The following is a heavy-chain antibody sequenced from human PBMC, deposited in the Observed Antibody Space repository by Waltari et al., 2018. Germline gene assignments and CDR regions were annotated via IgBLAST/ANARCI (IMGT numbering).Heavy chain of an antibody. CDR1: GFTFSNYE. CDR3: ARPSTEYYYYYYYMDV. CDR2: ISNSGSTV. J-gene: IGHJ6*03. Sequence: EVQVVESGGGLVQPGGSLRLSCAASGFTFSNYEMNWVRQAPGNGLEWVSYISNSGSTVYYADAVKGRFTISRDNAKNSLYLEMNSLRAEDTAVYYCARPSTEYYYYYYYMDVWGKGTTVTVS. V-gene: IGHV3-48*03.